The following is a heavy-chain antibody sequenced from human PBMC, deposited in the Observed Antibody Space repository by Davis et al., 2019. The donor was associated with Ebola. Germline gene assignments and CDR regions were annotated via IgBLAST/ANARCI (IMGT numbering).Heavy chain of an antibody. Sequence: GESLKISCAASGFTFSSFWMSWVRQAPGKGLEWVANIKQDGSDKYYMDSVKGRFTVSRDNAKNSLYLQMNTLRAEDTAVYYCARGTHYAHDYWGQGTLVTVSS. D-gene: IGHD2-2*01. CDR1: GFTFSSFW. V-gene: IGHV3-7*01. CDR2: IKQDGSDK. J-gene: IGHJ4*02. CDR3: ARGTHYAHDY.